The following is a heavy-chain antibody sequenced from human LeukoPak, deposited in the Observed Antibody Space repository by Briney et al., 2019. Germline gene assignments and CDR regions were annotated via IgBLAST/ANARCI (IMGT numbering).Heavy chain of an antibody. J-gene: IGHJ4*02. Sequence: GGSLRLSCTVSGFTVSSNSMSWVRQAPGKGLEWVSFIYSDNTHYSDSVKGRFTISRDNSKNSLYLQMNSLRAEDTAVYYCARDLEQWLSLYFDYWGQGTLVTVSS. V-gene: IGHV3-53*01. CDR2: IYSDNT. D-gene: IGHD6-19*01. CDR3: ARDLEQWLSLYFDY. CDR1: GFTVSSNS.